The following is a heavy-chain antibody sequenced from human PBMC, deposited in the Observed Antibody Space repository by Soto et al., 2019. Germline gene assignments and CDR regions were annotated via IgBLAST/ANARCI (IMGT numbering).Heavy chain of an antibody. CDR2: INPSGGST. V-gene: IGHV1-46*01. D-gene: IGHD3-3*01. J-gene: IGHJ6*02. Sequence: GASVKVSCKASGYTFTSYYMHWVRQAPGQGLEWMGIINPSGGSTSYAQKFQGRVTMTRDTSTSTVYMELSSLRSEDTAVYYCASESYYDFWRGYYRYGMDVWGQGTTVTVSS. CDR3: ASESYYDFWRGYYRYGMDV. CDR1: GYTFTSYY.